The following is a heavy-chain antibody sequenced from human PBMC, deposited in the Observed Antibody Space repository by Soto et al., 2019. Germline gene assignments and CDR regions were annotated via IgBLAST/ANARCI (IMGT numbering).Heavy chain of an antibody. CDR1: GGSISTSSYY. D-gene: IGHD3-22*01. J-gene: IGHJ4*02. V-gene: IGHV4-39*01. Sequence: SETLSLTCTVSGGSISTSSYYWGWIRQPPGKGLEWIGSIYYSGSTYYNPSLKSRVTISVDTPKNQFSLKLSSVTAADTAVYYCARDYDSSGDYWGQGTLVTVSS. CDR2: IYYSGST. CDR3: ARDYDSSGDY.